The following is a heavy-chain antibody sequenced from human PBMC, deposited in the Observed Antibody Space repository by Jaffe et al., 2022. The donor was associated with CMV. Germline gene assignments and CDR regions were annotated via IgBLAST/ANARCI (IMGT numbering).Heavy chain of an antibody. CDR1: GFTVSSNY. J-gene: IGHJ4*02. V-gene: IGHV3-53*02. CDR2: IYSGGST. D-gene: IGHD5-18*01. Sequence: EVQLVETGGGLIQPGGSLRLSCAASGFTVSSNYMSWVRQAPGKGLEWVSVIYSGGSTYYADSVKGRFTISRDNSKNTLYLQMNSLRAEDTAVYYCATMWIQLWVYFDYWGQGTLVTVSS. CDR3: ATMWIQLWVYFDY.